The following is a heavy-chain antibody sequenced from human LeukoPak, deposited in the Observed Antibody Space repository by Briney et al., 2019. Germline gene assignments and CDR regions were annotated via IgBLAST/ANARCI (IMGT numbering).Heavy chain of an antibody. D-gene: IGHD1-26*01. CDR3: ARYSGSYYYPPAWDL. CDR1: GFAFSSYA. V-gene: IGHV3-30-3*01. Sequence: GGSLRLSCAASGFAFSSYAMHWVRQAPGKGLEWVAVISYDGSNKYYADSVKGRFTISRDNSKNTLYLQMDSLRADDTAVYYCARYSGSYYYPPAWDLWGQGTLVTVSS. J-gene: IGHJ4*02. CDR2: ISYDGSNK.